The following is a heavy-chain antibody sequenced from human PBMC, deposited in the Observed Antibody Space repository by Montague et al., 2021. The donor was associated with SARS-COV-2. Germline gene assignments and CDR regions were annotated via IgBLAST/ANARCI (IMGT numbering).Heavy chain of an antibody. D-gene: IGHD1-7*01. J-gene: IGHJ4*02. V-gene: IGHV3-74*01. CDR3: VRDKGTHRFLDY. Sequence: SRSLSLSASGFPFNNYWMHWVRQAPGKGLVWVSRINFDGSVIHYADSVKGRFTISRDNAKNTLYLQMNSLRVEETAVYYCVRDKGTHRFLDYWGQGTLVTVSS. CDR2: INFDGSVI. CDR1: GFPFNNYW.